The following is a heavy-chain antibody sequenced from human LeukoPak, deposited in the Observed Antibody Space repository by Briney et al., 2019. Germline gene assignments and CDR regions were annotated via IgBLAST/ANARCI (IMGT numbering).Heavy chain of an antibody. CDR3: VKGGYGSYYYMEV. Sequence: SQTLSLTCAISGDSVSSNTAAWNWIRQSPSRGLEWLGRLYYRSKYYNDYAGFVKSRITINPDTSQNQFSLQLNSVTPEDTAVYYCVKGGYGSYYYMEVWGKGTTVTVSS. V-gene: IGHV6-1*01. J-gene: IGHJ6*03. D-gene: IGHD3-10*01. CDR1: GDSVSSNTAA. CDR2: LYYRSKYYN.